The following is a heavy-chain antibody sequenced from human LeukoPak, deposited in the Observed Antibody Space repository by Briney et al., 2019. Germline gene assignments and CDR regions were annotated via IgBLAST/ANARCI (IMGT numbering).Heavy chain of an antibody. CDR3: EKDVPYGSGYTAFDF. CDR2: ISWNSGSI. V-gene: IGHV3-9*01. Sequence: GGSLRLSCAASGFTFEDYAMHWVRQAPGKGLEWVSGISWNSGSIGYADSVKGRFTISRDNAKNSLYLQMNSLRAEDTALYYCEKDVPYGSGYTAFDFWGQGTMVTVSS. CDR1: GFTFEDYA. J-gene: IGHJ3*01. D-gene: IGHD3-10*01.